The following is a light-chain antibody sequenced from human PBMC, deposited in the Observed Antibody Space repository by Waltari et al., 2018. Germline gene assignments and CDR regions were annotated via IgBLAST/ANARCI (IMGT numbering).Light chain of an antibody. J-gene: IGLJ6*01. V-gene: IGLV8-61*01. CDR1: SGPVSTSNY. CDR3: SLYLGSGIYV. Sequence: TVVTQEPSLSVSAGGTVTITCGMRSGPVSTSNYPSWYQQTPGQDPRMLIHSTNTRPSGVPDHFSGSILGNKGALTITGAQADDESDYYCSLYLGSGIYVFGSGTKLTVL. CDR2: STN.